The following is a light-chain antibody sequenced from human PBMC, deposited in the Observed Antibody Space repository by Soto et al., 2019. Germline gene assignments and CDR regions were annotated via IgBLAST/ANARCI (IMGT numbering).Light chain of an antibody. CDR1: SSNIGKNS. CDR3: KSYAGSNTYV. V-gene: IGLV1-51*01. CDR2: DDH. Sequence: QSVLTQPPSVSAAPGQRVSISCSGGSSNIGKNSVSWYQQLPATAPKLLIYDDHQRPSGIPDRFSGSKSGNTASLTVSGLQAADEADYFCKSYAGSNTYVFGSGTKLTVL. J-gene: IGLJ1*01.